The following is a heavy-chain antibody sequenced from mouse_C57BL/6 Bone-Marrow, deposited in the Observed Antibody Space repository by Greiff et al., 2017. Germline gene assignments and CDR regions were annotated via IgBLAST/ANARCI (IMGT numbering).Heavy chain of an antibody. J-gene: IGHJ2*01. CDR2: IHPNSGST. V-gene: IGHV1-64*01. CDR3: ARRRDGYFPPFDY. D-gene: IGHD2-3*01. Sequence: QVQLQQPGAELVKPGASVKLSCKASGYTFTSYWMHWVKQRPGQGLEWIGMIHPNSGSTNYNEKFKSKATLTVDKSSSTAYMQLSSLTSEDSAVYYCARRRDGYFPPFDYWGQGTTLTVSS. CDR1: GYTFTSYW.